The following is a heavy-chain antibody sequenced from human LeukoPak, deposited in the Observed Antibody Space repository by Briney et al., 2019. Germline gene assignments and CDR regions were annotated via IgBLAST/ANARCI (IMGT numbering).Heavy chain of an antibody. J-gene: IGHJ4*02. CDR3: ARGIIILRTWSASFDS. D-gene: IGHD3-16*02. Sequence: GGSLRLSCVAPGFSFSTYAMHWVRQTPGMGLEWVAIIWFDGSHQYYGDSVKGRFSVSRDNSKNTLYLEMNSLRAEDTAVYYCARGIIILRTWSASFDSWGQGSLVTVSS. CDR2: IWFDGSHQ. CDR1: GFSFSTYA. V-gene: IGHV3-33*01.